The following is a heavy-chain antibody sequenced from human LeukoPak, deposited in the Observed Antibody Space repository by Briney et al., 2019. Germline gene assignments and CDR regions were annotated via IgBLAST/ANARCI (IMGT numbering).Heavy chain of an antibody. J-gene: IGHJ6*03. CDR1: GGSISSGNYY. V-gene: IGHV4-61*02. D-gene: IGHD3-10*01. CDR3: ARAPRNKGYYGSGSPTYCYYMDV. CDR2: IYTSGST. Sequence: SQTLSLTCTVSGGSISSGNYYWSWIRQPAGKGLEWIGRIYTSGSTNYIPSLKSRVTISMDTSKNQFSLRLNSVTAADTAVYYCARAPRNKGYYGSGSPTYCYYMDVWGKGTTVTISS.